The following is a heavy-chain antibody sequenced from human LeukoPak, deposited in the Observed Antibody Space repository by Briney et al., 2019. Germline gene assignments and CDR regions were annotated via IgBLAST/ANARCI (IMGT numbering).Heavy chain of an antibody. Sequence: GGSLRLSCAASGFTVSSNYMSWVRQAPGKGLEWVSVIYSGGSTYYADSVKGRFTISRDNSKNTLYLQMNSLRAEDTAVYYCARIVVVVINYYYYYMDVWGKGTTVTVSS. V-gene: IGHV3-66*02. CDR1: GFTVSSNY. CDR3: ARIVVVVINYYYYYMDV. D-gene: IGHD3-22*01. J-gene: IGHJ6*03. CDR2: IYSGGST.